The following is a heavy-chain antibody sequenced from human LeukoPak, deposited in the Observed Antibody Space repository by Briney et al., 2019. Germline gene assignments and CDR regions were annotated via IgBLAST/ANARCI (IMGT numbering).Heavy chain of an antibody. CDR3: ARDGISDADAFDI. CDR1: GGSISSYY. Sequence: PSETLSLTCTVSGGSISSYYWSWIRQPPGKGLEWIGYIYYIGSTNYNPSLKSRVTISVDTSKNQFSLKLSSVTAADTAVYYCARDGISDADAFDIWGQGTMVTVSS. V-gene: IGHV4-59*01. J-gene: IGHJ3*02. D-gene: IGHD1-14*01. CDR2: IYYIGST.